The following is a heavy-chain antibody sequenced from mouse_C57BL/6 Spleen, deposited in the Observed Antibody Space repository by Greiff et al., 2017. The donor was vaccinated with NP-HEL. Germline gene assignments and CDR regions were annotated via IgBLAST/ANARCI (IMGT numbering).Heavy chain of an antibody. Sequence: QVQLQQPGAELVKPGASVKLSCKASGYTFTSYWMHWVKQRPGRGLEWIGRIDPNGGGTKYNEKFKSKATLTVDKPSSTAYMQLSSLTSEDSAVYYCASGFITTVVATGAMDYWGQGTSVTVSS. CDR1: GYTFTSYW. V-gene: IGHV1-72*01. CDR2: IDPNGGGT. J-gene: IGHJ4*01. D-gene: IGHD1-1*01. CDR3: ASGFITTVVATGAMDY.